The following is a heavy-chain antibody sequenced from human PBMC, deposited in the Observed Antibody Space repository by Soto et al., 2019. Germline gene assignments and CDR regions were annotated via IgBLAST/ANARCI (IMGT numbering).Heavy chain of an antibody. CDR2: ISYIGST. CDR1: GDSISSSTYY. CDR3: GRHRTADSSGWFDN. J-gene: IGHJ4*02. V-gene: IGHV4-39*01. Sequence: QLQLQESGPGLVKPSETLSLTCTVSGDSISSSTYYWGWIRQPPGKGLEWIGSISYIGSTYYNPSLDSRVIISVDTSKTPSSLKLNAVTAADTAIYYCGRHRTADSSGWFDNWGQGTLVTVSS. D-gene: IGHD6-19*01.